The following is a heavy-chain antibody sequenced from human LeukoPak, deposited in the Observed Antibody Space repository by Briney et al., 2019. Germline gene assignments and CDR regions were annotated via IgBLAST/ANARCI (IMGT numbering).Heavy chain of an antibody. Sequence: ASVKVSCKASGYTFTSYDINWVRQATGQGLEWMGWMNPNSGNTGYAQKFQGRVTMTRNTSISTAYMELSSLRSEDTAVYYCARGRLMVRGLWFDPWGQGTLVTVSS. CDR1: GYTFTSYD. J-gene: IGHJ5*02. CDR3: ARGRLMVRGLWFDP. D-gene: IGHD3-10*01. CDR2: MNPNSGNT. V-gene: IGHV1-8*01.